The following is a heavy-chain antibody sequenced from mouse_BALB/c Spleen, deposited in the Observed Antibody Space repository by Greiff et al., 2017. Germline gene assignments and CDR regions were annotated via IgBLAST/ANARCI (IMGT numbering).Heavy chain of an antibody. D-gene: IGHD2-4*01. CDR2: IWSGGST. J-gene: IGHJ4*01. V-gene: IGHV2-2*02. CDR1: GFSLTSYG. Sequence: VQVVESGPGLVQPSQSLSITCTVSGFSLTSYGVHWVRQSPGKGLEWLGVIWSGGSTDYNAAFISRLSISKDNSKSQVFFKMNSLQANDTAIYYCARNIYYDLYYAMDYWGQGTSVTVSS. CDR3: ARNIYYDLYYAMDY.